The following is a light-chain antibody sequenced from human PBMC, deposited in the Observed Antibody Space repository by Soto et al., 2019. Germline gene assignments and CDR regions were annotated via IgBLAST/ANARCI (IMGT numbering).Light chain of an antibody. V-gene: IGKV1-27*01. CDR1: RGIYKY. Sequence: DVPVTQSPASLSASVGDRVNISCRTSRGIYKYLAWYQQKAGQIPKLLINAASSLQSGVPSRFRGSGSGTDFTLSISSLQPEDVATYYCQKYDSAPRTFGQWTKVEIK. CDR3: QKYDSAPRT. CDR2: AAS. J-gene: IGKJ1*01.